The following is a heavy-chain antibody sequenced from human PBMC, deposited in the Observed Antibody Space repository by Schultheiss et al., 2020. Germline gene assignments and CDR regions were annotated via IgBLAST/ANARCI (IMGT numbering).Heavy chain of an antibody. CDR3: ARAAYYDILTGHQGIDY. Sequence: GGSLRLSCAASGFTFSSYSMNWVRQAPGKGPEWVSSISSSSGYIYYADSVKGRFTISRDNAKNSLYLQMNSLRAEDTAVYYCARAAYYDILTGHQGIDYWGQGILVTVSS. J-gene: IGHJ4*02. D-gene: IGHD3-9*01. CDR1: GFTFSSYS. V-gene: IGHV3-21*01. CDR2: ISSSSGYI.